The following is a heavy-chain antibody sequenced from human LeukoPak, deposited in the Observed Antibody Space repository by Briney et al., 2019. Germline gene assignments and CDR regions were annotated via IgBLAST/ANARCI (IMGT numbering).Heavy chain of an antibody. D-gene: IGHD2-15*01. CDR2: INNDESST. CDR1: GFTFSSYW. V-gene: IGHV3-74*01. Sequence: GGSLRLSCAASGFTFSSYWMHWVRQAPGKGLVWVSHINNDESSTSYADSVKGRFTISRDNSKNTLYLQMNSLRAEDTAVYYCAREERRYCSGGSCYKQNYYYYYGMDVWGQGTTVTVSS. J-gene: IGHJ6*02. CDR3: AREERRYCSGGSCYKQNYYYYYGMDV.